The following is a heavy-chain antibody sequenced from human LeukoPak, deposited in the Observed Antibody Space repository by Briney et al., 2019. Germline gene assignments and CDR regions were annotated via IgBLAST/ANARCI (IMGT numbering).Heavy chain of an antibody. D-gene: IGHD1-14*01. CDR2: ISGSGINT. CDR1: GFTFSNYA. J-gene: IGHJ4*02. CDR3: ARDLRGCNRPHEY. V-gene: IGHV3-23*01. Sequence: PGGSLRLSCTASGFTFSNYAMNWVRQAPGKGLEWVSTISGSGINTYYADSVKGRFTISRDNFKNTMDLQMNSLRAEDTALYYCARDLRGCNRPHEYWGQGARVTVSS.